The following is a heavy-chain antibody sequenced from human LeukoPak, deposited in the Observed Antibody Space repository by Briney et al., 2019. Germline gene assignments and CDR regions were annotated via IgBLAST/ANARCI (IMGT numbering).Heavy chain of an antibody. CDR1: GFTFRGYW. CDR3: ARGGVYYDSSGYDY. CDR2: IKDDGSAK. Sequence: GGSLRLSCAASGFTFRGYWMTWVRQAPGKGLEWVASIKDDGSAKYYEDSVKGRFSISRDDAKNSLYLQMNSLRVDDTAVYYCARGGVYYDSSGYDYWGQGTLVTVSS. D-gene: IGHD3-22*01. V-gene: IGHV3-7*01. J-gene: IGHJ4*02.